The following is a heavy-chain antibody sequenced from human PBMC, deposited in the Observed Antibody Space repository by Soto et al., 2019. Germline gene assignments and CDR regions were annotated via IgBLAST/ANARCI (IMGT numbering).Heavy chain of an antibody. CDR3: ARAWPYSSGWYMPYYFDY. CDR1: GGSFSGYY. D-gene: IGHD6-19*01. Sequence: PSETLSLTCAVYGGSFSGYYWSWIRQPPGKGLEWIGEINHSGSTNYNPSLKSRVTISVDTSKNQFSLKLSSVTAADTAVYYCARAWPYSSGWYMPYYFDYWGQGTLVTVSS. V-gene: IGHV4-34*01. J-gene: IGHJ4*02. CDR2: INHSGST.